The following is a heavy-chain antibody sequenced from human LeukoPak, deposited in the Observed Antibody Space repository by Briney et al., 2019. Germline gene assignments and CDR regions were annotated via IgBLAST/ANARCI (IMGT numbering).Heavy chain of an antibody. D-gene: IGHD5-12*01. J-gene: IGHJ4*02. Sequence: GASLRLSCAASGFTFSSYAMSWVRQAPGKGLEWVSGINGGGGSTYYADSVKGRFTISRDNSKNTLYLQMNSLRAEDTAVYYCAKGALRGYGGYDRVGLALNWGQGTLVTVSS. CDR2: INGGGGST. CDR1: GFTFSSYA. CDR3: AKGALRGYGGYDRVGLALN. V-gene: IGHV3-23*01.